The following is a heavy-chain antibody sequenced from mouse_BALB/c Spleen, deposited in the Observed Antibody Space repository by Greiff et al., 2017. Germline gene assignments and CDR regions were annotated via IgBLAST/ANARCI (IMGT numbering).Heavy chain of an antibody. J-gene: IGHJ1*01. CDR3: NALNAYFEV. V-gene: IGHV14-4*02. CDR2: IDPENGDT. CDR1: GFNIKDYY. Sequence: DVKLQESGAELVRSGASVKLSCTASGFNIKDYYMHWVKQRPEQGLEWIGWIDPENGDTEYAPKFQGKATMTADTSSNTAYLQLSSLTSEDTAVYYCNALNAYFEVWGAGTTVTVSS.